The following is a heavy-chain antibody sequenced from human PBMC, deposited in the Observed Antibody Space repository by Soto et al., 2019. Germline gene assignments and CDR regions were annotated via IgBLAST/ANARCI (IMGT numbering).Heavy chain of an antibody. J-gene: IGHJ3*02. CDR2: ISGSGGST. Sequence: PGGSLRLSCAASGFTFSSYAMSWGRQAPGKGLEWVSAISGSGGSTYYADSVKGRFTISRDNSKNTLYLQMNSLRAEDTAVYYCAKDTYYYDSSGYYYSIRARSAFDIWGQGTMVTVSS. V-gene: IGHV3-23*01. CDR1: GFTFSSYA. CDR3: AKDTYYYDSSGYYYSIRARSAFDI. D-gene: IGHD3-22*01.